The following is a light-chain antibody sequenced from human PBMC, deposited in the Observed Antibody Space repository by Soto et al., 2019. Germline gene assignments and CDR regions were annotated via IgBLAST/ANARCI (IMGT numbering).Light chain of an antibody. Sequence: DVHMTQSPSTLSASVVYTVTSTSLASQRISGWLAWHQQKPGKAPKLLIYDVSALKRGVPPRFSGSGSGTEFTLTISSLQPEDFATYYCQQYDSFSVTFGQGTKVDIK. V-gene: IGKV1-5*01. CDR2: DVS. CDR3: QQYDSFSVT. J-gene: IGKJ1*01. CDR1: QRISGW.